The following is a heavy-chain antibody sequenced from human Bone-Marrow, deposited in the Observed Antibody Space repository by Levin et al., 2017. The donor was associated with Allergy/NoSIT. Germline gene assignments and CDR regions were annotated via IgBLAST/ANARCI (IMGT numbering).Heavy chain of an antibody. CDR2: ASGSGANT. D-gene: IGHD4-23*01. V-gene: IGHV3-23*01. J-gene: IGHJ4*02. CDR3: AKDRGLGGGSVFDY. CDR1: GFTFSSSA. Sequence: PSETLSLTCAASGFTFSSSAMSWVRQAPGKGLEWVSAASGSGANTYYADSVKGRFTISKDNSKNTLDLQMSSLRAEDTALYYCAKDRGLGGGSVFDYWGQGILVAVSS.